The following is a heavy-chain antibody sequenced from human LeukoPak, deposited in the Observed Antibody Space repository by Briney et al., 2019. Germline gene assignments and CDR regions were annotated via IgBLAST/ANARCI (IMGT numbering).Heavy chain of an antibody. Sequence: GGSLRLSCAASGFTFSSYSMNWVRQAPGKGLEWVSSISSSSSYIYYADSVKGRFTISRDNSKNTLYLQMNSLRAEDTAVYYCARDRRITMIVVVLDYWGQGTLVTVSS. CDR2: ISSSSSYI. D-gene: IGHD3-22*01. CDR1: GFTFSSYS. J-gene: IGHJ4*02. CDR3: ARDRRITMIVVVLDY. V-gene: IGHV3-21*04.